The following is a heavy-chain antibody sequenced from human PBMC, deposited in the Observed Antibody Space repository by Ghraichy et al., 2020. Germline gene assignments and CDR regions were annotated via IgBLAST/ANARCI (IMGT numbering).Heavy chain of an antibody. CDR3: AKSRKYDFWSGYSH. Sequence: ESLNISCIVSVDSISDYYWSWIRKPPGKGLEWIGYIDYSGNTNYNPSLKSRVTISVDTSKKQVSLKLSSVTAADTSVYYCAKSRKYDFWSGYSHWGQGTLVTVPS. CDR1: VDSISDYY. CDR2: IDYSGNT. D-gene: IGHD3-3*01. J-gene: IGHJ4*02. V-gene: IGHV4-59*01.